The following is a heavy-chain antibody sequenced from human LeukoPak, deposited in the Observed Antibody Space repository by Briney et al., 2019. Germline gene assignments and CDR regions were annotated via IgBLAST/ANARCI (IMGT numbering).Heavy chain of an antibody. CDR3: AKEFNRGLPDY. CDR1: GFTFSTYG. Sequence: GSLRLSCAASGFTFSTYGMHWVRQAPGKGLEWVAVISYDGGNEYYADSVKGRFTISRDNSKNTLYLQMSSLRAEDTAVYYCAKEFNRGLPDYWGQGTLVTVPS. J-gene: IGHJ4*02. V-gene: IGHV3-30*18. CDR2: ISYDGGNE. D-gene: IGHD2-21*01.